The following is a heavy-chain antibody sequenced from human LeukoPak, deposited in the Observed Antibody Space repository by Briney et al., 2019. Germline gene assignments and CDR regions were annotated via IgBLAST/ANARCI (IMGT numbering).Heavy chain of an antibody. J-gene: IGHJ4*02. CDR1: GGSIASYTYY. CDR3: ARPSNYGSGLGILD. D-gene: IGHD3-10*01. Sequence: SETLSLTCTVSGGSIASYTYYWGWIRQPPGKGLEWIGSMSYSGSSYYNPSLKSRVTISLDTSKNQFSLKLTSVTAADTAVYYCARPSNYGSGLGILDWGQGTLVIVSS. CDR2: MSYSGSS. V-gene: IGHV4-39*01.